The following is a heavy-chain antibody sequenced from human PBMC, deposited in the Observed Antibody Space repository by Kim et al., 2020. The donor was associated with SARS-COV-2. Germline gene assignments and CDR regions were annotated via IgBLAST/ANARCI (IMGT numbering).Heavy chain of an antibody. CDR1: GGSISSGGYY. V-gene: IGHV4-31*03. CDR3: ARTRERARWFDP. J-gene: IGHJ5*02. CDR2: IYYSGST. Sequence: SETLSLTCTVSGGSISSGGYYWSWIRQHPGKGLEWIGYIYYSGSTYYNPSLKSRVTISVDTSKNQFSLKLSSVTAADTAVYYCARTRERARWFDPWGQGTLVTVSS.